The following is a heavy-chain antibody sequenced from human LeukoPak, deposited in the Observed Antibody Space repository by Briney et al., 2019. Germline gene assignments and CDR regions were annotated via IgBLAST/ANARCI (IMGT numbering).Heavy chain of an antibody. CDR2: FDLEDGET. Sequence: ASVKVSCKVSGYTLTELSMHWVRQAPGKGLEGRGGFDLEDGETIYAQKFQGRVTMTEDTSTDTAYMELSSLRSEDTAVYYCATGLLWFGELSNQDAFDIWGQGTMVTVSS. CDR3: ATGLLWFGELSNQDAFDI. J-gene: IGHJ3*02. V-gene: IGHV1-24*01. D-gene: IGHD3-10*01. CDR1: GYTLTELS.